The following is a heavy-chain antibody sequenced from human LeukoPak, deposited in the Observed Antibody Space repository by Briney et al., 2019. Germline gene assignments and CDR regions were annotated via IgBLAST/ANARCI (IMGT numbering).Heavy chain of an antibody. V-gene: IGHV7-4-1*02. J-gene: IGHJ4*02. Sequence: ASVKVSCKASGYTFTSYAMNWVRQAPGQGLEWMGWINTNTGNPTYAQGFTGRFVFSLDTSVSTAYLQISSLKAEDTAVYYCARAHCSGGSCYSVDFDYWGQGTLVTVPS. CDR3: ARAHCSGGSCYSVDFDY. CDR1: GYTFTSYA. CDR2: INTNTGNP. D-gene: IGHD2-15*01.